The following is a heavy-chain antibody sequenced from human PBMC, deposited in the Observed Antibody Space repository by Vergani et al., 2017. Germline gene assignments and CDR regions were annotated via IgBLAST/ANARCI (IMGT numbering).Heavy chain of an antibody. J-gene: IGHJ4*02. Sequence: EVQLVESGGGLVQPGGSLRLSCAASGFTFSSYDMHWVRQATGKGLEWVSAIGTAGDPYYPGSVKGRFTISRDNAKNSLYLQMNSLRAEDTAVYYCASPYCSGGSCYFGYWGQGTLVTVSS. CDR3: ASPYCSGGSCYFGY. V-gene: IGHV3-13*05. CDR1: GFTFSSYD. CDR2: IGTAGDP. D-gene: IGHD2-15*01.